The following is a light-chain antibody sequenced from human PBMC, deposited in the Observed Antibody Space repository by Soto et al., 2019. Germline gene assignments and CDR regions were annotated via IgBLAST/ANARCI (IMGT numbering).Light chain of an antibody. V-gene: IGKV3-20*01. J-gene: IGKJ1*01. CDR3: QQYCSPWR. CDR2: GAS. CDR1: QSISGSY. Sequence: EIVLTQSPGTLSLSPGERATLSCRASQSISGSYLAWYQHRPGQSPRLLIYGASSSATGIPDRFSGSGSGTHFTLTISRLEPEDFAVYYCQQYCSPWRFGQGTKVEIK.